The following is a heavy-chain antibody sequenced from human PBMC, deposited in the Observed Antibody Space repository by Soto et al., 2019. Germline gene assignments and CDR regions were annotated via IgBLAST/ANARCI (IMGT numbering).Heavy chain of an antibody. CDR1: GYTFTSYD. J-gene: IGHJ6*03. CDR3: ARGPADSDYDFWSGHNHYYYYYYMDV. V-gene: IGHV1-8*01. D-gene: IGHD3-3*01. CDR2: MNPNSGNT. Sequence: ASVKVSCKASGYTFTSYDINWVRQATGQGLEWMGWMNPNSGNTGYAQKFQGRVTMTRNTSISTAYMELSSLRSEDTAVYYCARGPADSDYDFWSGHNHYYYYYYMDVWGKGTTVTVSS.